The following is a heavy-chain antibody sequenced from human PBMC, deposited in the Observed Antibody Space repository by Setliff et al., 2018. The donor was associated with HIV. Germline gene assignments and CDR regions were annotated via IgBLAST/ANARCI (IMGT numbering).Heavy chain of an antibody. D-gene: IGHD6-13*01. CDR3: ARSPSYRSSWEYYFDY. J-gene: IGHJ4*02. CDR1: GYTISSGYY. CDR2: ISYGGGT. V-gene: IGHV4-38-2*01. Sequence: SETLSLTCALSGYTISSGYYWAWIRQPPGKGLEWIGRISYGGGTHYNPSLRSRVIISMDTSKNQFSLKLSSVTAADTAVYYCARSPSYRSSWEYYFDYWGQGILVTVSS.